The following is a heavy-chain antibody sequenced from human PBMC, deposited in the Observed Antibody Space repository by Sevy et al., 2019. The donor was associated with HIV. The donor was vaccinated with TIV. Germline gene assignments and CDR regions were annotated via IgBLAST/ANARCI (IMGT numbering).Heavy chain of an antibody. Sequence: GGSLRLSCEASGFTFSSYAMGWVRQAPGKGLVWVSSISSGGGSTYYAASVKGRFTISRDNSKNTIYLQMNSLRGDDTALFYCAKRRAIAGAGFDYWGRGTLVTVSS. J-gene: IGHJ4*02. CDR2: ISSGGGST. CDR1: GFTFSSYA. D-gene: IGHD6-13*01. CDR3: AKRRAIAGAGFDY. V-gene: IGHV3-23*01.